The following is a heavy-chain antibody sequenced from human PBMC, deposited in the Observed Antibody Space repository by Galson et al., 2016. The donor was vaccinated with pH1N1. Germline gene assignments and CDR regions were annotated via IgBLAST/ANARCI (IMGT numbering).Heavy chain of an antibody. CDR2: IFLGDSDT. Sequence: QSGAEVKKPGESLKISCEVSGYSFTNYWIGWARQMPGRGLEWMGIIFLGDSDTRYSPSFQGQVTISADKSITTAYLQWSSLKASDTAIYYCASRRGGLYYFDYWGQGSLVTVSS. V-gene: IGHV5-51*03. CDR3: ASRRGGLYYFDY. J-gene: IGHJ4*02. D-gene: IGHD2-15*01. CDR1: GYSFTNYW.